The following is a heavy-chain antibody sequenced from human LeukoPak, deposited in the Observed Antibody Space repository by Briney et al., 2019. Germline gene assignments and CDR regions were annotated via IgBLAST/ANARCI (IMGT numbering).Heavy chain of an antibody. CDR3: ARLKFYDSTGYSPGYYMDV. V-gene: IGHV4-39*07. D-gene: IGHD3-22*01. J-gene: IGHJ6*03. Sequence: SETLSLTCTVSGDSISSRSYYWGWICQPPGKGLEWIGSMYFGGTKDYNPSLKSRVTISVDTPKNQFSLKLRSVTAADTAVYYCARLKFYDSTGYSPGYYMDVWGKGTTVTVFS. CDR1: GDSISSRSYY. CDR2: MYFGGTK.